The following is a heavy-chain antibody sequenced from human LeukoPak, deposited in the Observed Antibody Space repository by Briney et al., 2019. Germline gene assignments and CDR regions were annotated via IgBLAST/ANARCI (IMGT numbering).Heavy chain of an antibody. Sequence: GGSLRLSCAASGFTFSSYAMSWVRQPPGKGLEWVSTVSGSGGGTYYADSVKGRFTISRDNSKNTLYLQMNSLRPEDTAVYYCAGYFCSGGSCYRYFDYWGQGTLVTVSS. D-gene: IGHD2-15*01. J-gene: IGHJ4*02. V-gene: IGHV3-23*01. CDR2: VSGSGGGT. CDR1: GFTFSSYA. CDR3: AGYFCSGGSCYRYFDY.